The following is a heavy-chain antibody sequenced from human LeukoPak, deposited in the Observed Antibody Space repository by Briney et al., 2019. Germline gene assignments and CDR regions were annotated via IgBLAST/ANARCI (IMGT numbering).Heavy chain of an antibody. J-gene: IGHJ4*02. CDR3: ARAKIAAAAGTLWDY. D-gene: IGHD6-13*01. V-gene: IGHV3-66*01. CDR1: GFTVSSNY. CDR2: IYSGGST. Sequence: GGSLRLSCAASGFTVSSNYMSWVRQAPGKGLEWVSVIYSGGSTYYADSVKGRFTISRDNSKNTLYLQMNSLRAEDTAVYYCARAKIAAAAGTLWDYWGQGTLVTVSS.